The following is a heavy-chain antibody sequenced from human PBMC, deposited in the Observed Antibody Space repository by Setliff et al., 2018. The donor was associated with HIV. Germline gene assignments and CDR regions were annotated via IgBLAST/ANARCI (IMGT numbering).Heavy chain of an antibody. CDR2: SNGDETSI. V-gene: IGHV3-74*01. CDR1: GFTFSSYW. Sequence: GGSLRLSCAGSGFTFSSYWIHWVRQVPGKGLVWVSRSNGDETSISYADSVKGRFTVSRDNSKNTLYLQMNSLRAEDTAVYFCVRYLDPHGLDVWGQGTMVTVSS. J-gene: IGHJ6*02. CDR3: VRYLDPHGLDV. D-gene: IGHD1-1*01.